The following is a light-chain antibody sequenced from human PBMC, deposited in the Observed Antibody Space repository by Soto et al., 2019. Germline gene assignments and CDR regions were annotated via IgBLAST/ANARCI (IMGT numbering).Light chain of an antibody. CDR3: QQHNNWPPIT. CDR2: GAS. J-gene: IGKJ5*01. CDR1: QSVSNN. V-gene: IGKV3-15*01. Sequence: IVFTQSPGTLSLSPGERATLSCRASQSVSNNYLAWYQQKPGQAPRLLIYGASTRATGIPARFSGSGSGTEFTLTISSLQSEDFAVYYCQQHNNWPPITFGQGTRLEIK.